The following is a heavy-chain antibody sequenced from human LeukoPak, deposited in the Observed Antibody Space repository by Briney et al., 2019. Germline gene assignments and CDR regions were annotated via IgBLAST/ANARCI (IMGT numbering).Heavy chain of an antibody. Sequence: SETLSLTCAVPGGSISSDYWSWIRQPPGKGLEWIGYIYYSGSTNYRPSLKSRLTISVDTSKNQFSLKLSSVTAADTAVYYCARTYGSSGLGYFDLWGRGTLVTVSS. CDR1: GGSISSDY. V-gene: IGHV4-59*01. CDR3: ARTYGSSGLGYFDL. J-gene: IGHJ2*01. CDR2: IYYSGST. D-gene: IGHD6-13*01.